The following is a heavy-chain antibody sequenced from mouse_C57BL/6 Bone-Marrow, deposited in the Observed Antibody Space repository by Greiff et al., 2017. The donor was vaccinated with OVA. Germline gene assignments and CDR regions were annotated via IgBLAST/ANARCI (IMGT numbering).Heavy chain of an antibody. CDR1: GYTFTSYW. Sequence: QVHVKQPGAELVKPGASVKLSCKASGYTFTSYWMHWVKQRPGQGLEWIGMIHPNSGSTNYNEKFKSKATLTVDKSSSTAYMQLSSLTSEDSAVYYCARWRWLKRNYFDYWGQGTTLTVSS. V-gene: IGHV1-64*01. CDR3: ARWRWLKRNYFDY. CDR2: IHPNSGST. J-gene: IGHJ2*01. D-gene: IGHD2-3*01.